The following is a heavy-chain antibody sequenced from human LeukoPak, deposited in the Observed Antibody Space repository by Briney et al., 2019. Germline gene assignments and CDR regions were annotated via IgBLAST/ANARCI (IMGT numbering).Heavy chain of an antibody. V-gene: IGHV3-21*01. Sequence: GGSLRHSCAASGFTFSSYRMNWVRQAPGEGLEWVSSISSSSSYIYYADSVKGRFTISRDNAKNSLYLQMNSLRAEDTAVYYCAINNYYDSSGYYHYFDYWGQGTLVTVSS. CDR2: ISSSSSYI. CDR3: AINNYYDSSGYYHYFDY. CDR1: GFTFSSYR. D-gene: IGHD3-22*01. J-gene: IGHJ4*02.